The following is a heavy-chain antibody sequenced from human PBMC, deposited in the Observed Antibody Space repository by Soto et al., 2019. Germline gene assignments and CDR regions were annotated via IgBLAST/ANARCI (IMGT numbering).Heavy chain of an antibody. CDR1: GVTLTNQA. Sequence: AGCLGLACAACGVTLTNQAVDWVRQAPGKGLEWVSVIGYSGESIYYADSVKGRFTISRDNSIDTLYLQMNSLRAEDTALYYCAKDPLSFSSRDYYHGMDVWGQGTTVTVSS. D-gene: IGHD3-3*02. V-gene: IGHV3-23*01. CDR3: AKDPLSFSSRDYYHGMDV. CDR2: IGYSGESI. J-gene: IGHJ6*02.